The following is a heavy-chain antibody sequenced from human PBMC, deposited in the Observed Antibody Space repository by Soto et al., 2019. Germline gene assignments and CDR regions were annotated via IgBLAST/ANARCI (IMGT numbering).Heavy chain of an antibody. CDR1: GYTFTSYG. J-gene: IGHJ5*02. Sequence: QVQLVQSGAEVKKPGASVKVSCKASGYTFTSYGISWVRQAPGQGLEWMGWISAYNGNTNYAQKLQDRVTMTTDTSTSTAYMELRSLRSDDTAVYYCARDKVDNWNDLGGADWFDPWGQGTLVTVSS. CDR2: ISAYNGNT. V-gene: IGHV1-18*04. D-gene: IGHD1-1*01. CDR3: ARDKVDNWNDLGGADWFDP.